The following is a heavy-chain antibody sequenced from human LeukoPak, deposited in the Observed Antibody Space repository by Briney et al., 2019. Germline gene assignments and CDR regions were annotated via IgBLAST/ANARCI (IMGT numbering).Heavy chain of an antibody. V-gene: IGHV4-39*07. CDR2: IFYTGKT. CDR3: ARVFDS. CDR1: GGSVYTSDYY. Sequence: PSETLSLTCTVSGGSVYTSDYYWGWVRQPPGKGPEWIGDIFYTGKTNYNPSLNSRISISIDTSKNQFSLKLTSVTAADTSVYYCARVFDSWGQGTLVTVSS. J-gene: IGHJ4*02.